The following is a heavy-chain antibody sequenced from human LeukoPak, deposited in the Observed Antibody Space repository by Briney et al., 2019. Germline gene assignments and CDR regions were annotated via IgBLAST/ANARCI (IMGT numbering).Heavy chain of an antibody. CDR3: ARGIAAAGTGSGWFDP. CDR2: INPNSGGT. Sequence: ASVKVSCKASGYTFTCYYMHWVRQAPGQGLEWMGWINPNSGGTNYAQKFQGRVTMTRDTSISTAYMELSRLRSDDTAVYYCARGIAAAGTGSGWFDPWGQGTLVTVSS. CDR1: GYTFTCYY. J-gene: IGHJ5*02. D-gene: IGHD6-13*01. V-gene: IGHV1-2*02.